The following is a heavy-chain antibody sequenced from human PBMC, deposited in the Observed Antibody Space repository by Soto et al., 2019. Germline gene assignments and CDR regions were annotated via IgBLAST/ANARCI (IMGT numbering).Heavy chain of an antibody. D-gene: IGHD2-21*02. J-gene: IGHJ4*02. CDR3: AKASARGDWDFAY. Sequence: QVQLVESGGGVVQPGRSLRLSCAASGFTFSSYGMHWVRQAPGKGLEWVAVISYDGSNKYYADSVKGRFTISRDNSKNTLYLQMNSLRAEDTAVDYCAKASARGDWDFAYWGQGTLVTVSS. CDR2: ISYDGSNK. CDR1: GFTFSSYG. V-gene: IGHV3-30*18.